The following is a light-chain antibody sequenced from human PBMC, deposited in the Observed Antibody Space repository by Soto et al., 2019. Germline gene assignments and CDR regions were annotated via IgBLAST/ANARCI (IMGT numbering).Light chain of an antibody. Sequence: QSVLTQPPSVSGTPGQRVTISCSGSSSNIGTNYVYWYQQLPGTAPKLLIYRNNQRPSGVPDRFSGSKSGTSASLAISGLRSEDEADYYCAAWDDSLGAAVFGGGTQLTV. CDR3: AAWDDSLGAAV. J-gene: IGLJ7*01. CDR2: RNN. CDR1: SSNIGTNY. V-gene: IGLV1-47*01.